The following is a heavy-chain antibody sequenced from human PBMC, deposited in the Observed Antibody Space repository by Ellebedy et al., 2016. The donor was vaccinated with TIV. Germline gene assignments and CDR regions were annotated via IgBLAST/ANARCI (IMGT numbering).Heavy chain of an antibody. CDR3: ARDRGRADIVATRNNWFDP. D-gene: IGHD5-12*01. V-gene: IGHV1-2*02. Sequence: AASVKVSCKASGYTFTGYYMHWVRQAPGQGLEWMGWINPNSGGTNYAQKFQGRVTITRDTSISTAYMELSRLSSDDTAVYYCARDRGRADIVATRNNWFDPWGQGTLVTVSS. CDR1: GYTFTGYY. J-gene: IGHJ5*02. CDR2: INPNSGGT.